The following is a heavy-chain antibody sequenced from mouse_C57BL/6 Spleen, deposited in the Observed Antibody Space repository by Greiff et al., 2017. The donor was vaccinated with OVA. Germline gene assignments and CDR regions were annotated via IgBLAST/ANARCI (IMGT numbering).Heavy chain of an antibody. CDR2: IDPSDSYT. Sequence: QVQLQQPGAELVKPGASVKLSCKASGYTFTSYWMQWVKQRPGQGLEWIGEIDPSDSYTNYNQKFKGKATLTVDTSSSTAYMQLSSLTSEDYAVYYCARPYYDYGGVFAYWGQGTLVTVSA. D-gene: IGHD2-4*01. CDR3: ARPYYDYGGVFAY. J-gene: IGHJ3*01. CDR1: GYTFTSYW. V-gene: IGHV1-50*01.